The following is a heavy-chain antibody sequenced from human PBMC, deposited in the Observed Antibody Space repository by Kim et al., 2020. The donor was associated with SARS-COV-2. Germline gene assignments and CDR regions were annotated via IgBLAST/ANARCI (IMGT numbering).Heavy chain of an antibody. Sequence: NPTSAQGFTGRFVFSLDTSVSTAYLQISSLKAEDTAVYYCARGGSSFEFDYWGQGTLVTVSS. V-gene: IGHV7-4-1*02. CDR3: ARGGSSFEFDY. D-gene: IGHD6-13*01. CDR2: NP. J-gene: IGHJ4*02.